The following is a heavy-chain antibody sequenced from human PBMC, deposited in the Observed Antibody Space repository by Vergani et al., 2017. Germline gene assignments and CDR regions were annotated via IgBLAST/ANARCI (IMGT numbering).Heavy chain of an antibody. J-gene: IGHJ4*02. CDR3: ARDQRITMVRGVIIRNDY. Sequence: EVQLVESGGGLVQPGGSLRLSCAASGFTFSSYSMNWVRQAPGKGLEWVSCISSSSSTIYYADSVKGRFTISRDNAKNSLYLQMNSLRAEDTAVYYCARDQRITMVRGVIIRNDYWGQGTLVTVSS. V-gene: IGHV3-48*01. CDR1: GFTFSSYS. CDR2: ISSSSSTI. D-gene: IGHD3-10*01.